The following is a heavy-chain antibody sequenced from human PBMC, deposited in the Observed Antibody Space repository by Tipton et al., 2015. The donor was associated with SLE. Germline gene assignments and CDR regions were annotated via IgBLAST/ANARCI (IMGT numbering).Heavy chain of an antibody. J-gene: IGHJ3*01. CDR2: LYYSVDI. CDR1: GDSISRSIYY. D-gene: IGHD3-10*01. V-gene: IGHV4-39*01. Sequence: LRLSCSVSGDSISRSIYYWGWIRQPPGKGLEWIGSLYYSVDIYSNPSLTSRATIFLDASKRQFSLNLNSVTAADSAVYYCAVNFYDSRTDTFDVWGPGAMVTVSS. CDR3: AVNFYDSRTDTFDV.